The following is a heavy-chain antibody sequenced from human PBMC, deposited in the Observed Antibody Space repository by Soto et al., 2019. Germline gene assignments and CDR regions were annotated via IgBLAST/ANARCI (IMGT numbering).Heavy chain of an antibody. Sequence: ASVKVSCKTSGYVFSSYGINWVRQAPGQGLEWMGWVSVYSGDTEYAQKFQDRVTLTTDTSTSTVYMDLRSLTYDDTAVYYCARNLGTWEVLPFDFWGQGTLVTVSS. J-gene: IGHJ4*02. CDR1: GYVFSSYG. CDR3: ARNLGTWEVLPFDF. CDR2: VSVYSGDT. D-gene: IGHD1-26*01. V-gene: IGHV1-18*01.